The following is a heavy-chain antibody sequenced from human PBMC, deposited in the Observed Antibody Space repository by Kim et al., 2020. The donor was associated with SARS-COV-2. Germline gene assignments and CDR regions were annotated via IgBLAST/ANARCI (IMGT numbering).Heavy chain of an antibody. J-gene: IGHJ3*02. V-gene: IGHV1-69*13. CDR3: AREGRASPYAFDI. CDR1: GGTFSSYA. CDR2: IIPIFGTA. Sequence: SVKVSCKASGGTFSSYAISWVRQAPGQGLEWMGGIIPIFGTANYAQKFQGRVTITADESTSTAYMELSSLRSEDTAVYYCAREGRASPYAFDIWGQGTMVTVSS. D-gene: IGHD6-13*01.